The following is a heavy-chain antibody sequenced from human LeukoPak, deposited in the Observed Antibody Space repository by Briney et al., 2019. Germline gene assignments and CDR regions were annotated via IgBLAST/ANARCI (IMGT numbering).Heavy chain of an antibody. J-gene: IGHJ4*02. D-gene: IGHD1-26*01. CDR3: ARDRVGATDYFDY. V-gene: IGHV3-23*01. Sequence: GGSLRLSCAASGFTFSSSAMSWVRQAPGKGLEWVSAISNNGGYTYYADSVQGRFTISRDNSKNMPYLQMNSLRAEDTAVYYCARDRVGATDYFDYWGQGTLVTVSS. CDR2: ISNNGGYT. CDR1: GFTFSSSA.